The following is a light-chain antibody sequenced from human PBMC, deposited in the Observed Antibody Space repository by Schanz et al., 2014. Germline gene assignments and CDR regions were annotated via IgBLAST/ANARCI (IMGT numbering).Light chain of an antibody. CDR3: QQRTDWRGAT. CDR2: GPS. J-gene: IGKJ1*01. CDR1: QSVSASY. Sequence: EIVLTQSPNTLSLSPGERATLSCRASQSVSASYLAWYQQKPGQAPRLLIYGPSSRATGIPDRFSGSGSGTDFTLTISRLEPEDFAVYYCQQRTDWRGATFGQGTKVEIK. V-gene: IGKV3D-20*02.